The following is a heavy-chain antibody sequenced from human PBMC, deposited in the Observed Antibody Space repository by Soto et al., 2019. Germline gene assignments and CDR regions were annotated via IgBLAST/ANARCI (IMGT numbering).Heavy chain of an antibody. D-gene: IGHD3-10*01. J-gene: IGHJ6*03. V-gene: IGHV1-18*01. Sequence: ASVKVSCKASGYTFTSYGISWVRQAPGQGLEWMGWISAYNGNTNYAQKLQGRVTMTTDTSTSTAYMELRSLRSDDTAVYYCARVMVRGYIPPWHYYYYMDVWGKGTTVTVSS. CDR2: ISAYNGNT. CDR1: GYTFTSYG. CDR3: ARVMVRGYIPPWHYYYYMDV.